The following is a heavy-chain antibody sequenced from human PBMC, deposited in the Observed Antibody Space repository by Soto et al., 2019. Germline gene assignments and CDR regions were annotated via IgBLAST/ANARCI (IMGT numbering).Heavy chain of an antibody. Sequence: SETLSLTCGVYRGSFSGFYWTWVRQTPGKGLEWIGEINHSGSTNYNPSLKNRVTISVDRSTNYFSLRMTSVTAADAAVYYCARGRGYVHGYSFYGMDDGCQGTTVTVSS. CDR1: RGSFSGFY. CDR2: INHSGST. D-gene: IGHD5-18*01. CDR3: ARGRGYVHGYSFYGMDD. V-gene: IGHV4-34*01. J-gene: IGHJ6*02.